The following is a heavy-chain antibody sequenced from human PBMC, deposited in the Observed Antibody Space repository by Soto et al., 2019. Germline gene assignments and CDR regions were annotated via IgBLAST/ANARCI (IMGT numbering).Heavy chain of an antibody. CDR1: EVTFKKAW. Sequence: EMQLVESGGGLVKPGGSLRLSCAASEVTFKKAWFSWVRQAPGKGLEWVGRIKSEIDGETTNYAAPVKGRFSISRDDSNNMLYLQIDSLKIEDTALYYCNTFFGVVNYAFDLWGQGTMVTVSS. J-gene: IGHJ3*01. D-gene: IGHD3-3*01. CDR3: NTFFGVVNYAFDL. V-gene: IGHV3-15*01. CDR2: IKSEIDGETT.